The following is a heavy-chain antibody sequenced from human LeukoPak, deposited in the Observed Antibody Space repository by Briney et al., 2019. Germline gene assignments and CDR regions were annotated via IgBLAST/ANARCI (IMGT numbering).Heavy chain of an antibody. Sequence: ASVKVSCKASGYTFTSYYMHWVRQAPGQGLEWMGWINPNSGGTNYAQKFQGRVTMTRDTSISTAYMELSRLRSDDTAVYYCARVVVFWSGYYIYWGQGALVTVSS. D-gene: IGHD3-3*01. V-gene: IGHV1-2*02. J-gene: IGHJ4*02. CDR3: ARVVVFWSGYYIY. CDR1: GYTFTSYY. CDR2: INPNSGGT.